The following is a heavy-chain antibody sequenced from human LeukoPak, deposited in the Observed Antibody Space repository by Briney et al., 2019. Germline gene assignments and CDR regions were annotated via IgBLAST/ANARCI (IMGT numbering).Heavy chain of an antibody. Sequence: GGSLRLSCAASGFTFSSFWMTWVRQAPGKGLEWVANINHDGSEKYYVDSVKGRFTISRDNAKNSLYLQMNSLRAEDTAVYYCARDLRCRYWGQGTLVTVSS. CDR2: INHDGSEK. CDR1: GFTFSSFW. D-gene: IGHD3-16*02. J-gene: IGHJ4*02. V-gene: IGHV3-7*01. CDR3: ARDLRCRY.